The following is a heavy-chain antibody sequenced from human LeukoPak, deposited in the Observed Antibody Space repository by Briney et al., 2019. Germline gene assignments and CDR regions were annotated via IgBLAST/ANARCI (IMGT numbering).Heavy chain of an antibody. CDR2: FYGGGST. Sequence: GGSLRLSCAASGFTVSGNYMSWVRQAPGKGLEWVSVFYGGGSTYYADSMKGRFTISRDNSKNTLYLQMNSLRAEDTAVYYCGRVGGRSKAAKGDAFDIWGQGTMVTVSS. J-gene: IGHJ3*02. D-gene: IGHD6-6*01. CDR3: GRVGGRSKAAKGDAFDI. CDR1: GFTVSGNY. V-gene: IGHV3-53*01.